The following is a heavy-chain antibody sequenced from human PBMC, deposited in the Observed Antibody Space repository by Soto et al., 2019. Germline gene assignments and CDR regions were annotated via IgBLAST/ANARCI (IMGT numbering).Heavy chain of an antibody. CDR1: GGTFSSYA. CDR3: ARRSVSEDLGGAFDI. CDR2: IIPIFGTA. D-gene: IGHD2-15*01. Sequence: SVKVSCKASGGTFSSYAISWVLQAPGQGLEWMGGIIPIFGTANYAQKFQGRVTITADESTSTAYMELSSLRSEDTAVYYCARRSVSEDLGGAFDIWGQGTMVTVSS. J-gene: IGHJ3*02. V-gene: IGHV1-69*13.